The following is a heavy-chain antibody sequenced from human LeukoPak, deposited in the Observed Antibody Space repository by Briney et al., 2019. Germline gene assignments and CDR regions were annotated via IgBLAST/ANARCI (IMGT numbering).Heavy chain of an antibody. J-gene: IGHJ6*03. CDR3: ARGPHIVVVPAAIFAYYYYMDV. CDR1: GFTFSSYA. V-gene: IGHV3-30*04. Sequence: GGSLRLSCAASGFTFSSYAMHWVRQAPGKGLEWVAVISYDGSNKYYADSVKGRFTISRDNPKNTLYLQMNSLRAEDTAVYYCARGPHIVVVPAAIFAYYYYMDVWGKGTTVTVSS. CDR2: ISYDGSNK. D-gene: IGHD2-2*01.